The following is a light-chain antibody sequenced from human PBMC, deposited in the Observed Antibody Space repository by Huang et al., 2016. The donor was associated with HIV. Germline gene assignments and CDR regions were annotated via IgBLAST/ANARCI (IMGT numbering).Light chain of an antibody. J-gene: IGKJ3*01. CDR1: QSVSTC. Sequence: EIVLTQFPATLSLSPGERATLSCRASQSVSTCLAWYQQQPGQAPRRLIYDASKRDTGFPDRFSDSGSGTDFTRTISRLEPEDFAVYDCQQCSNWPFTFGPGTKVDIK. V-gene: IGKV3-11*01. CDR3: QQCSNWPFT. CDR2: DAS.